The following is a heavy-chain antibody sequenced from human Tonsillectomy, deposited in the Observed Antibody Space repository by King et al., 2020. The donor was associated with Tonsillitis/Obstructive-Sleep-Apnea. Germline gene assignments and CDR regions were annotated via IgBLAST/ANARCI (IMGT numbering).Heavy chain of an antibody. V-gene: IGHV4-34*01. Sequence: VQLQQWGAGLLKPSETLSLTCAVYGGSFSGYYWSWIRQPPGKGLEWIGEINHSGSTTYNPSLKSRVTISVDTSKTQFSLKLSSVTAADTAVYYCARRVVVVAATVFDPWGQGTLVTVSS. CDR3: ARRVVVVAATVFDP. J-gene: IGHJ5*02. CDR2: INHSGST. D-gene: IGHD2-15*01. CDR1: GGSFSGYY.